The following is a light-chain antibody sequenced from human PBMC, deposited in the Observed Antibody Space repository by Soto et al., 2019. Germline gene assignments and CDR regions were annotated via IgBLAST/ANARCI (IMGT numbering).Light chain of an antibody. CDR2: KAS. V-gene: IGKV1-5*03. J-gene: IGKJ4*01. Sequence: DIQMTQSPSTLSASVGDRVTITCRASQSISSWLAWYQQKPGKVPKLLIYKASSLESGVPSRFSGSGSGTEFTLSISSLQPDDFATYYCQQYNSYPLTFGVGTKVEIK. CDR1: QSISSW. CDR3: QQYNSYPLT.